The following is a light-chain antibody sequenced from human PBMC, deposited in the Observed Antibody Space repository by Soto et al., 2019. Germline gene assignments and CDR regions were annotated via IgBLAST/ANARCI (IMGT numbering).Light chain of an antibody. J-gene: IGLJ2*01. CDR2: DVS. CDR3: SSYTSSSTLVV. Sequence: QSVLTQPASVSGSPGQSITISCTGTSSDVGGYNYVSWYQQHPGKAPKLMIYDVSSRPSGVSNRFSGSKSGNTASLTISGFQAEDEADYYCSSYTSSSTLVVFGGGTQLTVL. V-gene: IGLV2-14*01. CDR1: SSDVGGYNY.